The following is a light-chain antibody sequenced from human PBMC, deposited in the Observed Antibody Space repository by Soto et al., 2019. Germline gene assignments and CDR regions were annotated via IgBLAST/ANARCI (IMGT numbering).Light chain of an antibody. Sequence: QSALTQPRSVSGSPGQSVTISCTGTSVDVGGYNFVSWYQQHPGKAPKLMIYVASKRPSGVPDRFSGSKFGNTASLTISGLQGEDEADYYCSSYTGSHTYVFGSGTKLTVL. CDR2: VAS. CDR3: SSYTGSHTYV. J-gene: IGLJ1*01. CDR1: SVDVGGYNF. V-gene: IGLV2-11*01.